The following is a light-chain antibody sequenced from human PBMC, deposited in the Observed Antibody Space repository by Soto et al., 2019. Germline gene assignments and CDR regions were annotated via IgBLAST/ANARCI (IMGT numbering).Light chain of an antibody. CDR2: HAS. CDR1: QSISNW. V-gene: IGKV1-5*01. Sequence: IQLTQSPSTLPASVGDRVTLTCRASQSISNWLAWYQQKPGTAPKLLIYHASILETAVPSRFSGNGSGTEFTLLISNLQPGDCATYYCQQYNSYSFGQGSRVEIK. J-gene: IGKJ1*01. CDR3: QQYNSYS.